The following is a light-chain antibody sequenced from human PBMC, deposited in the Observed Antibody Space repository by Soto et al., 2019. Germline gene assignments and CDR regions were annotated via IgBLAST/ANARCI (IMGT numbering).Light chain of an antibody. CDR3: QQYNGFWS. CDR1: QSVDTW. CDR2: DAS. J-gene: IGKJ1*01. V-gene: IGKV1-5*01. Sequence: GGRVTITCRASQSVDTWLGWYQQKPGKAPKLLIYDASVLESGVPSRFSGSGSGAEFTLTISSLQPDDFATYYCQQYNGFWSFGQGTKVDIK.